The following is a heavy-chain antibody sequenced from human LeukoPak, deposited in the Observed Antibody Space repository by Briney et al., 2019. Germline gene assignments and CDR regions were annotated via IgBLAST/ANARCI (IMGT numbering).Heavy chain of an antibody. CDR2: INPNSGGT. Sequence: ASVKVSCKASGYTFTSYYMHWVQQAPGQGLEWMGRINPNSGGTNYAQKFQGRVTMTRDTSISTAYMELSRLRSDDTAVYYCARDPGYSSGWSNLPLDYWGQGTLVTVSS. CDR3: ARDPGYSSGWSNLPLDY. CDR1: GYTFTSYY. V-gene: IGHV1-2*06. D-gene: IGHD6-19*01. J-gene: IGHJ4*02.